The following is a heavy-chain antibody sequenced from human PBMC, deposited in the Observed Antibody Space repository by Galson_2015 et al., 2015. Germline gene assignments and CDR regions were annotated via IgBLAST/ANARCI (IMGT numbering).Heavy chain of an antibody. D-gene: IGHD3-10*01. Sequence: TLSLACTVSGGSISRGSYYWRWIRQPAGQGLEWIGRIYTSGSTNYNPSLTSRVTISVDTSKNQFSLKLSTVTAADTAVYYCARDRGFRGFDPWGLGTLVAVSS. J-gene: IGHJ5*02. CDR1: GGSISRGSYY. CDR2: IYTSGST. CDR3: ARDRGFRGFDP. V-gene: IGHV4-61*02.